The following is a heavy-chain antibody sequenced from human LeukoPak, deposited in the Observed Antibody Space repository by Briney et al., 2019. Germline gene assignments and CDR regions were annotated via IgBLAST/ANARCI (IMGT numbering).Heavy chain of an antibody. CDR2: INPNSGGT. V-gene: IGHV1-2*02. CDR1: GYTFTGYY. J-gene: IGHJ4*02. Sequence: ASVKVSCKASGYTFTGYYMHWVRQAPGQGLEWMGWINPNSGGTNYAQKFQGRVTITRDTSISTAYMELSRLRSDDTAVYYCARSIIFGVVPPDYWGQGTLVTVSS. D-gene: IGHD3-3*01. CDR3: ARSIIFGVVPPDY.